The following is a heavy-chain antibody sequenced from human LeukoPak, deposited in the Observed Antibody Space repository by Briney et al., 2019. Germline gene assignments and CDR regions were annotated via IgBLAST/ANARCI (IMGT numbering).Heavy chain of an antibody. D-gene: IGHD2-2*01. CDR1: GFTFSTYW. J-gene: IGHJ4*02. CDR2: IRQGGGAK. Sequence: GGSLRLSCAVSGFTFSTYWMSWVRQAPGKGLEWVANIRQGGGAKYYVDSVRGRFTISRDNAKNSLYLQMNSLRAEDTGVYYCATSSDAPANIWGQGTLVTVSS. CDR3: ATSSDAPANI. V-gene: IGHV3-7*01.